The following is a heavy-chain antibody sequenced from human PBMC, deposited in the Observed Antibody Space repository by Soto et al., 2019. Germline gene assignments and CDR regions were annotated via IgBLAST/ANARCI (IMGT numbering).Heavy chain of an antibody. D-gene: IGHD5-12*01. CDR3: ASDRRYVGYEGRYCYYGMDA. CDR1: GGSLNSYT. J-gene: IGHJ6*02. V-gene: IGHV1-69*08. Sequence: QVQLVQSGAEVKKPGSSMKVSCKASGGSLNSYTISWVRQAPGQGLEWMGRILPILDTTNYAQKFQGRVSIPADKSTSTFYMELSSLRSADRAVYYCASDRRYVGYEGRYCYYGMDAWGPGTTVTVSS. CDR2: ILPILDTT.